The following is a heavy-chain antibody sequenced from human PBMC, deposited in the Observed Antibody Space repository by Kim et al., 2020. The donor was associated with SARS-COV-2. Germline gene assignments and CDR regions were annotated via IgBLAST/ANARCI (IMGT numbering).Heavy chain of an antibody. J-gene: IGHJ3*02. CDR3: ANLLSMLARRIDAFDI. V-gene: IGHV3-23*01. D-gene: IGHD2-8*01. Sequence: GGSLRLSCAASGFTFSSYAMSWVRQAPGKGLEWVSAISGSGGSTYYADSVKGRFTISRDNSKNTLYLQMNSLRAEDTAVYYCANLLSMLARRIDAFDIWGQGTMVTVSS. CDR2: ISGSGGST. CDR1: GFTFSSYA.